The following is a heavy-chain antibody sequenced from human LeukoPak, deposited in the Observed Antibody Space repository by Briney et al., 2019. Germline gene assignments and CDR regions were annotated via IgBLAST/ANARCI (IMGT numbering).Heavy chain of an antibody. J-gene: IGHJ3*02. CDR3: AKDIALLWFGELSPDAFDI. D-gene: IGHD3-10*01. CDR2: ISWNSGSI. Sequence: GGSLRLSCAASGFTFDDYAMHWVRQAPGKGLEWVSGISWNSGSIGYADSVKGRFTISRDNAKNSLYLQMNSLRAEDTALYYCAKDIALLWFGELSPDAFDIWGQGTMVTVSS. CDR1: GFTFDDYA. V-gene: IGHV3-9*01.